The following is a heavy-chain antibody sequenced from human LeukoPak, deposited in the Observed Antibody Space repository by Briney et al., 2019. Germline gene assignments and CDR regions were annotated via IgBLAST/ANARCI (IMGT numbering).Heavy chain of an antibody. CDR2: ITYNADST. D-gene: IGHD1-1*01. V-gene: IGHV3-23*01. CDR3: AKDASYNFGPLEY. CDR1: GFTFSASA. J-gene: IGHJ4*02. Sequence: GGSLRLSCAASGFTFSASAMTWVRQAPGKGLEWVSTITYNADSTYYADSLKGRFTITRDNSKNMLFLQMNSLRADDTAVYYCAKDASYNFGPLEYWGQGTLVTVPS.